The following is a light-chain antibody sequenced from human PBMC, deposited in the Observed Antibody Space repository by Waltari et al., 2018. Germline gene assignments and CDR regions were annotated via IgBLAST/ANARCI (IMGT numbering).Light chain of an antibody. CDR2: GAS. V-gene: IGKV3-15*01. CDR3: QQYYDWPPWT. Sequence: EIELTQSPATLSVSPGERATSSCRASQSVTNNLAWYHQKPGHAPRLIIYGASARATGIPAIFSGRGSGTEFTLTISSLQSEDFAVYYCQQYYDWPPWTFGQGTKVEVK. J-gene: IGKJ1*01. CDR1: QSVTNN.